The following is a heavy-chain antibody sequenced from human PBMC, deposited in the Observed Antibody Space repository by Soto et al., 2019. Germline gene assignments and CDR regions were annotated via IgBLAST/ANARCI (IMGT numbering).Heavy chain of an antibody. CDR2: IYYSGST. V-gene: IGHV4-39*01. J-gene: IGHJ6*02. Sequence: SDTLSLTCTVSGVSISSSSYYWVWIRQPPGKGLEWIGSIYYSGSTYYNPSLKSRVTISVDTSKNQFSLKLSSVTAADTAVYYCATLGSSDYVGSYYYGMDVWGQGTTVTVSS. CDR1: GVSISSSSYY. D-gene: IGHD4-17*01. CDR3: ATLGSSDYVGSYYYGMDV.